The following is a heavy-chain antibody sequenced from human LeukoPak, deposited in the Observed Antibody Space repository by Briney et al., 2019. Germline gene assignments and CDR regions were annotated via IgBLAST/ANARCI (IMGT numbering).Heavy chain of an antibody. D-gene: IGHD3-10*01. CDR2: IKSKTDGGTI. Sequence: GRSLRLSCAASGFTLSIYGMHSASQPPRKGLEWVRRIKSKTDGGTIDYAEPVKGRFTISRDDSKITLYLQMNSLKAEGTAVYYCTTIGIYYGSGNYYQYFDYWGQGTLVTVCS. CDR3: TTIGIYYGSGNYYQYFDY. J-gene: IGHJ4*02. V-gene: IGHV3-15*01. CDR1: GFTLSIYG.